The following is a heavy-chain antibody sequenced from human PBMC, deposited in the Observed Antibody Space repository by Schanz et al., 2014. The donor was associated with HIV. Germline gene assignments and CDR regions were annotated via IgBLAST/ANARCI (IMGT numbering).Heavy chain of an antibody. CDR2: ISYDGSNK. Sequence: VQLVESFFFVVKPGGSLLLSFSASFFPLILSSMNWVRQAPGKGLECVAVISYDGSNKYYADSVKGRFTISRDNSKNTLYLQMNSLRAEDTAVYYCARDRMTANGKNGMDVWGQGTTVTVSS. D-gene: IGHD2-21*02. CDR1: FFPLILSS. V-gene: IGHV3-30*03. CDR3: ARDRMTANGKNGMDV. J-gene: IGHJ6*02.